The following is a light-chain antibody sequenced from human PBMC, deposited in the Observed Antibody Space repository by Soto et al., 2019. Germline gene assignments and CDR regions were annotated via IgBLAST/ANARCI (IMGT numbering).Light chain of an antibody. V-gene: IGKV3-11*01. CDR2: DAS. CDR3: QQRSSWQVT. CDR1: QSVSTF. Sequence: EIVLTQFPATLSLSPGERATLSCRASQSVSTFLAWYQQKPGQAPRLVVYDASKRATGIAARFSGSGYGTDFTHTISSLEPEDFAVYYCQQRSSWQVTFGGGTKVEFK. J-gene: IGKJ4*01.